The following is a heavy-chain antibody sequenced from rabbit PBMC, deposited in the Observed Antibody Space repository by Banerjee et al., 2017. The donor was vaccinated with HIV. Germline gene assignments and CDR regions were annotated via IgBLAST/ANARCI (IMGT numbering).Heavy chain of an antibody. CDR3: ARDLAGVIGWNFDL. CDR1: GFSFSSSYW. Sequence: QEQLEESGGGLVKPEGSLKLTCKASGFSFSSSYWICWVRQAPGKGLEWIACIYTGSSGSTVYATWAKGRFTISRTSSTTVALQMTSLTAADTATYFCARDLAGVIGWNFDLWGPGTLVTVS. CDR2: IYTGSSGST. J-gene: IGHJ4*01. V-gene: IGHV1S45*01. D-gene: IGHD4-1*01.